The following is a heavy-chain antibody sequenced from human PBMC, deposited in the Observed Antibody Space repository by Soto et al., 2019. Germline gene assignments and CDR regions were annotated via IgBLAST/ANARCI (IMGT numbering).Heavy chain of an antibody. J-gene: IGHJ6*02. CDR3: ARGSSAITGTRYSYGLDV. CDR2: TRNKANSYTA. V-gene: IGHV3-72*01. Sequence: EVQLVESGGGLVQPGGSLRLSCAASGFTFSDHYMDWVRQAPGKGLEWVGRTRNKANSYTAEYAASVKGRFTVSRDDSKNSLYLQMNSLKTEDTAVYYCARGSSAITGTRYSYGLDVWGQGATVTVSS. D-gene: IGHD1-20*01. CDR1: GFTFSDHY.